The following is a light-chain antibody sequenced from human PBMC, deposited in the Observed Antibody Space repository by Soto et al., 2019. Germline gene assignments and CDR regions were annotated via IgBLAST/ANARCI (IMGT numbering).Light chain of an antibody. CDR1: QSVSSAY. J-gene: IGKJ1*01. CDR2: GAS. Sequence: EIVLTQSPATLSSFPGDRVTLSCRASQSVSSAYLAWYHQKPGQAPRLLIYGASRRATGIPDRFSGSGSGTDFTLTISRLEPEDFAVYYCQQYAGSPRTFGQGTKVDIK. V-gene: IGKV3-20*01. CDR3: QQYAGSPRT.